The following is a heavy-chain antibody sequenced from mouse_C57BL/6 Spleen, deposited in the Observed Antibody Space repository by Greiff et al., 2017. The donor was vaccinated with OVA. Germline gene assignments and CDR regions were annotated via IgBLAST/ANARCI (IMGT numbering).Heavy chain of an antibody. CDR3: ARPDGYFDY. CDR1: GFTFSSYG. Sequence: EVKVVESGGDLVKPGGSLKLSCAASGFTFSSYGMSWVRQTPDKRLEWVATISSGGSYTYYPDSVKGRFTISRDNAKNTLYLQMSSLKSEDTAMYYCARPDGYFDYWGQGTTLTVSS. J-gene: IGHJ2*01. V-gene: IGHV5-6*01. CDR2: ISSGGSYT. D-gene: IGHD2-3*01.